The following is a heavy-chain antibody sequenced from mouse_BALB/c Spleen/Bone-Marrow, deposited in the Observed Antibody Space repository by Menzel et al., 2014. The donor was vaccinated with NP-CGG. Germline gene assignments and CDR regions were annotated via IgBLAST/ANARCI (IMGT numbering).Heavy chain of an antibody. Sequence: QVQLQQSGAELVKPGASVKLSRKASGYTFTSYYMYWVKQRPGRGLEWIGEINPSNGGTNFNEKFKSKATLTVDKSSSTAYMQLSSLTSEDSAVYYCTRSYYGNYFDVWGAGTTVTVSS. CDR2: INPSNGGT. D-gene: IGHD2-1*01. CDR3: TRSYYGNYFDV. V-gene: IGHV1S81*02. J-gene: IGHJ1*01. CDR1: GYTFTSYY.